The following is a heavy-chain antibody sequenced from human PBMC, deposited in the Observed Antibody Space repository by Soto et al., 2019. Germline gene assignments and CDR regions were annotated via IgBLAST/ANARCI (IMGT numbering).Heavy chain of an antibody. J-gene: IGHJ5*01. V-gene: IGHV4-30-2*01. CDR1: GDSINTDGHS. D-gene: IGHD2-8*01. CDR3: ARAVFCTDGFCFPNWLDP. CDR2: IYQTGTT. Sequence: TLSLTCIVSGDSINTDGHSLSWIRKPPGEALEWIGYIYQTGTTQYNPSLSSRISISADRSKNQFSLHLTSVTAADTAVYYCARAVFCTDGFCFPNWLDPWGQGILVTVSS.